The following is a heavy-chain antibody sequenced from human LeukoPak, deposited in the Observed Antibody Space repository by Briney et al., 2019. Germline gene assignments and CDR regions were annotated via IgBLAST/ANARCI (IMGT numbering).Heavy chain of an antibody. D-gene: IGHD6-6*01. Sequence: ASVKVSCKASGYTFTSYDINWVRQATGQGLEWMGWMNPNSGNTGYAQEFQGRVTMTRNTSISTAYMELSSLRSEDTAVYYCAREWIAARGHYYGMDVWGQGTTVTVSS. J-gene: IGHJ6*02. CDR3: AREWIAARGHYYGMDV. CDR1: GYTFTSYD. CDR2: MNPNSGNT. V-gene: IGHV1-8*01.